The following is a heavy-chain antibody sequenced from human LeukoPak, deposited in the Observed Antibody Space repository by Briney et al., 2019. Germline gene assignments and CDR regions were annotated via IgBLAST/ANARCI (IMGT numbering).Heavy chain of an antibody. J-gene: IGHJ4*02. CDR3: ARSWNYYDSSGYYYDY. Sequence: PSETLSLTCTVSGGSLSSSNNYWGWIRQPPGKGLEWIGEINHSGSTNYNPSLKSRVTISVDTSKNQFSLKLSSVTAADTAVYYCARSWNYYDSSGYYYDYWGQGTLVTVSS. D-gene: IGHD3-22*01. V-gene: IGHV4-39*07. CDR2: INHSGST. CDR1: GGSLSSSNNY.